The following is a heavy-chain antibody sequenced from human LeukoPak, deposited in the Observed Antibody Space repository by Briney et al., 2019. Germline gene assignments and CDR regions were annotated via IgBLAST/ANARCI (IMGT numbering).Heavy chain of an antibody. CDR3: ARAITIFGGFDY. CDR2: IYHSGST. V-gene: IGHV4-30-2*01. D-gene: IGHD3-3*01. CDR1: GGSISSGGYY. J-gene: IGHJ4*02. Sequence: SETLSLTCTVSGGSISSGGYYWSWIRQPPGKGLEWIGYIYHSGSTYYNPSLKSRVTISVDRFKNQFSLKLSSVTAADTAVYYCARAITIFGGFDYWGQGTLVTVSS.